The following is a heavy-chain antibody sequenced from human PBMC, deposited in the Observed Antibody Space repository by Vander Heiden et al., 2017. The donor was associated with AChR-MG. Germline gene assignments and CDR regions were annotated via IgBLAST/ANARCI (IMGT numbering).Heavy chain of an antibody. D-gene: IGHD3-10*01. V-gene: IGHV4-4*07. Sequence: QVQLQESGPGLVKPSETLSLTCTAPGGSISRYYWSWIRQPAGKGLEWIGRIYTSGSTNYNPSLKSRVTMSVDTSKNQFSLKLSSVTAADTAVYYCARVADGSGSYYYYYGMDVWGQGTTVTVSS. J-gene: IGHJ6*02. CDR1: GGSISRYY. CDR2: IYTSGST. CDR3: ARVADGSGSYYYYYGMDV.